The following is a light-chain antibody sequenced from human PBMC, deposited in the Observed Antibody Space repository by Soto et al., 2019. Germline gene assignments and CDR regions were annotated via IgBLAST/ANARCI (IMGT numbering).Light chain of an antibody. CDR1: QSVSSY. CDR2: DAS. V-gene: IGKV3-11*01. Sequence: ENVLTQSPGTLSFSPGERATLSCRASQSVSSYLAWYQQKPGQGPRLLIYDASKRATGIPARFSGSGSGTDFTLTISSLEPEDFALYYCQQRSDWTTFGPGTRLEI. CDR3: QQRSDWTT. J-gene: IGKJ5*01.